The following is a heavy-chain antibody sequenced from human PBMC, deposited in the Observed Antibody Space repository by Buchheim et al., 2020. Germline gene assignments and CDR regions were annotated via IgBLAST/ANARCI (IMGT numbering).Heavy chain of an antibody. CDR1: GFTFSDHY. CDR2: IRDKSHSYST. CDR3: ARDLDSSAAFFDY. V-gene: IGHV3-72*01. D-gene: IGHD3-22*01. Sequence: EVQLAESGGGLVQPGGSLRLSCVASGFTFSDHYMDWVRQAPGKGLEWVGRIRDKSHSYSTEYAPSVKGRFTIPRDDSKNSLYLQMNSLKTEDTAVYYCARDLDSSAAFFDYWGQGTL. J-gene: IGHJ4*02.